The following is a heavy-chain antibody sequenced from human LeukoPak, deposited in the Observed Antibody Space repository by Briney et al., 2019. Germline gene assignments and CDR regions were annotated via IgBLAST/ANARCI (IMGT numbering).Heavy chain of an antibody. CDR2: IYSSGST. CDR3: ARLNSYYYGSGTYYSDY. D-gene: IGHD3-10*01. J-gene: IGHJ4*01. V-gene: IGHV4-59*08. CDR1: GGSISSYY. Sequence: SETLSLTCTVSGGSISSYYWSWIRQPPGKGLEWIGYIYSSGSTNYNPSLKSRVTISIDTSKNQFSLKLTSVTAADTAVYYCARLNSYYYGSGTYYSDYWGQGALVTVSS.